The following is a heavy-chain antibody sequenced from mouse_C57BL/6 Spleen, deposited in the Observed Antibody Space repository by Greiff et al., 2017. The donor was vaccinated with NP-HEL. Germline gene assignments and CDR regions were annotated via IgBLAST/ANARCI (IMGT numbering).Heavy chain of an antibody. CDR1: GFTFSDYG. J-gene: IGHJ1*03. CDR2: ISSGSSTI. CDR3: ARSSSHTYWYFDV. D-gene: IGHD1-1*01. V-gene: IGHV5-17*01. Sequence: EVKLMESGGGLVKPGGSLKLSCAASGFTFSDYGMHWVRQAPEKGLEWVAYISSGSSTIYYADTVKGRFTISRDNAKNTLFLQMTSLRSEDTAMYYCARSSSHTYWYFDVWGTGTTVTVSS.